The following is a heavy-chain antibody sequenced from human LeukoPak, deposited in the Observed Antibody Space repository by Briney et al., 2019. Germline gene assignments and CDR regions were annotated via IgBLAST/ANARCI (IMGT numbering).Heavy chain of an antibody. D-gene: IGHD5-12*01. CDR1: GYTFTSYG. CDR2: ISAYNGNT. V-gene: IGHV1-18*01. CDR3: ARGMGDIVATIGYYYYGMDV. J-gene: IGHJ6*02. Sequence: ASVKVSCKASGYTFTSYGISWVRQAPGQGLEWMRWISAYNGNTNYAQKLQGRVTMTTDTSTSTAYMELRSLRSDDTAVYYCARGMGDIVATIGYYYYGMDVWGQGTTVTVSS.